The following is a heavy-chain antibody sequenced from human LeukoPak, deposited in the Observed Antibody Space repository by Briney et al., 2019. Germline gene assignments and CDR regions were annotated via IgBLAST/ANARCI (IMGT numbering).Heavy chain of an antibody. J-gene: IGHJ4*02. CDR1: GGSISSGDYY. Sequence: SETLSLTCTVSGGSISSGDYYWSWIRQPTGKGLEWIGYIYYSGSTYYNPSLKSRVTMSVDTSKSQFSLRLSSVTASDTAVYYCARWDDSSRSFEDWGQGTLVTVSS. V-gene: IGHV4-30-4*01. CDR3: ARWDDSSRSFED. D-gene: IGHD3-22*01. CDR2: IYYSGST.